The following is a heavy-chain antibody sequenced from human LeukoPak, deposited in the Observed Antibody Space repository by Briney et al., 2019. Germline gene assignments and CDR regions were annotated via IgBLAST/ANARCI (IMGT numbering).Heavy chain of an antibody. V-gene: IGHV4-39*01. CDR1: GGSISSSSYY. D-gene: IGHD3-9*01. J-gene: IGHJ4*02. CDR3: QRPPYDILTGYLSDY. Sequence: KPSETLSLTCTVSGGSISSSSYYWGWIRQPPGKGLEWIGSIYYSGSTYYNPSLKSRVTISVDTSKNQFSLKLSSVTAADTVVSFCQRPPYDILTGYLSDYWGQGTLVTVSS. CDR2: IYYSGST.